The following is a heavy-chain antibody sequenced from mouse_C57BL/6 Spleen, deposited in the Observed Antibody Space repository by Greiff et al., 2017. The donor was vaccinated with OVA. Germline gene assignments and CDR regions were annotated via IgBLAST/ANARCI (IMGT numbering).Heavy chain of an antibody. D-gene: IGHD2-4*01. CDR2: IWRGGST. V-gene: IGHV2-5*01. J-gene: IGHJ1*03. CDR3: AKKGYDYDGGYFDV. Sequence: VKLQESGPGLVQPSQSLSITCTVSGFSLTSYGVHWVRQSPGKGLEWLGVIWRGGSTDYNAAFMSRLSITKDNSKSQVFFKMNSLQADDTAIYYCAKKGYDYDGGYFDVWGTGTTVTVSS. CDR1: GFSLTSYG.